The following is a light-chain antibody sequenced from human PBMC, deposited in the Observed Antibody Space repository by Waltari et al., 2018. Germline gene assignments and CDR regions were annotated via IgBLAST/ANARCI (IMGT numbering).Light chain of an antibody. Sequence: DIQMTQSPSMLSASVGDRVTITCRASQSIRGGLVWYQMKPGLAPKPLFYDASNLGDGIPSRFSGSGFGTNFTLTINSLQPDDFATYYCQEYNRFSTFGLGTKV. V-gene: IGKV1-5*01. CDR2: DAS. CDR3: QEYNRFST. J-gene: IGKJ1*01. CDR1: QSIRGG.